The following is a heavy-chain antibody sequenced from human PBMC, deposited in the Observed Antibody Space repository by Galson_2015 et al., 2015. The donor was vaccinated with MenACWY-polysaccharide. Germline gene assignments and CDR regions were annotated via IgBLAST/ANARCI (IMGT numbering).Heavy chain of an antibody. J-gene: IGHJ5*01. CDR1: GGSLTAYY. CDR3: AREPTYSGSFGWFDS. CDR2: IYYSGST. Sequence: TLSLTCSVSGGSLTAYYWAWIRQPPGKGLEWIGCIYYSGSTKYSPSLNSRVTISVDTSKNQFSLRLNSVTAADTAMYYCAREPTYSGSFGWFDSWGQGTLVTVSP. V-gene: IGHV4-59*01. D-gene: IGHD1-26*01.